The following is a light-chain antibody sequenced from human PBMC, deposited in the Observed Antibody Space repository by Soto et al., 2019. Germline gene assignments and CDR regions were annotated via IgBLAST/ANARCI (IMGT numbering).Light chain of an antibody. CDR3: QQTFSTPIT. J-gene: IGKJ5*01. V-gene: IGKV1-39*01. CDR1: QTVRRY. CDR2: AAS. Sequence: DTQMTQSPSSLAASVVDIVTITCRASQTVRRYLNWYQQKPGKAPTLLIYAASTLESAVPPRLSGAGAETEFTLTINGLQPDDFATYYCQQTFSTPITFGQGTRLEIK.